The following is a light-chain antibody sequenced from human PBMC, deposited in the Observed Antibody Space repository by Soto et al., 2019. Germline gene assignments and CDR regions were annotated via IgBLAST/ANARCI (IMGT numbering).Light chain of an antibody. Sequence: QSVLTQPASVSGSPGQSITISCTGTSSDVGAYNYDSWYQQHPGKVPKLIIYDVNNRPSGVSNRFSGSKSGNTASLTISGLQTEDEADYYCSSYTSATTYAFGNGTKVTVL. V-gene: IGLV2-14*01. J-gene: IGLJ1*01. CDR3: SSYTSATTYA. CDR2: DVN. CDR1: SSDVGAYNY.